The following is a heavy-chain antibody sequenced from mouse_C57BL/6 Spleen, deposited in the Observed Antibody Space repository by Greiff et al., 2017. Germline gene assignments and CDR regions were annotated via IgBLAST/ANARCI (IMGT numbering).Heavy chain of an antibody. CDR2: ISSGSSTI. CDR3: ARGLVLRSKGDYFDY. J-gene: IGHJ2*01. V-gene: IGHV5-17*01. D-gene: IGHD1-1*01. Sequence: EVHLVESGGGLVKPGGSLKLSCAASGFTFSDYGMHWVRQAPEKGLEWVAYISSGSSTIYYADTVKGRFTISRDNAKNTLFLQMTSLRSEDTAMYYCARGLVLRSKGDYFDYWGQGTTLTVSS. CDR1: GFTFSDYG.